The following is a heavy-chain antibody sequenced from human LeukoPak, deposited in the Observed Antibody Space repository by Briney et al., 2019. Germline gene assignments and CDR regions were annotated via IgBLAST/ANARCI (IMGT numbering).Heavy chain of an antibody. CDR1: GGSISSSSYY. Sequence: SETLSLTCTVSGGSISSSSYYWGWIRQPPGKGLEWIGSIYYSGSTYYNPSLKSRVTISVDTSKNQFSLKLSSVTPADTAVYYCARRRDGYNYFDYWGQGTLVTVSS. V-gene: IGHV4-39*01. D-gene: IGHD5-24*01. CDR2: IYYSGST. CDR3: ARRRDGYNYFDY. J-gene: IGHJ4*02.